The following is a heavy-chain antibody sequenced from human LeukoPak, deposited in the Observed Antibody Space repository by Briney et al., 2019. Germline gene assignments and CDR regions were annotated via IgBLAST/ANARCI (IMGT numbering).Heavy chain of an antibody. V-gene: IGHV1-18*01. Sequence: ASVMVSCTASGYTFTSYGISGVRQAPGQGLEWMGWISAYNGNTNYAQKLQGRVTMTTDTSTSTAYMELRSLRSDDTAVYYCARDLVIFGVVIIQDYWGQGTLVTVSS. CDR1: GYTFTSYG. CDR2: ISAYNGNT. CDR3: ARDLVIFGVVIIQDY. J-gene: IGHJ4*02. D-gene: IGHD3-3*01.